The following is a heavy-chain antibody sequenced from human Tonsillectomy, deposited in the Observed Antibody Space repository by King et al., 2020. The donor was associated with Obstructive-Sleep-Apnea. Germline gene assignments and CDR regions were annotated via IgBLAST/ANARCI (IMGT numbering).Heavy chain of an antibody. D-gene: IGHD4-17*01. CDR2: ISYDGRDK. J-gene: IGHJ3*02. CDR3: SIGPAPTVTMHDAFDI. V-gene: IGHV3-30*04. CDR1: GLTFGHYA. Sequence: VQLVESGGGVVQTGMSLSLSCAASGLTFGHYAFHWVRQAPGKGLEWVAVISYDGRDKYYTDSVTGRFTISRDNSKNTLYLQMNSLRGEDTAVYYGSIGPAPTVTMHDAFDIWGQGTMVTVSS.